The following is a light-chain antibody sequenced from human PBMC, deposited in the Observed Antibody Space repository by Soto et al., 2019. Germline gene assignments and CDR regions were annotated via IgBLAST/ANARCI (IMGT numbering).Light chain of an antibody. CDR2: SAS. Sequence: PQCPFTPSISPGERATLSCRARRSVPDRYLARYQQKPGQAPRLLIYSASTSATGIPARFSGSGSGTEFTLTISRLQSEDFAVYYCQQDNHWPPTFGGGTKVDIK. J-gene: IGKJ4*01. V-gene: IGKV3-15*01. CDR1: RSVPDRY. CDR3: QQDNHWPPT.